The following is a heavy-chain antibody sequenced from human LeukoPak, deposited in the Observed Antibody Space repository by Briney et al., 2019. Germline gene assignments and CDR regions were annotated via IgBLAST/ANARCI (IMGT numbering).Heavy chain of an antibody. CDR2: IRYDGSNK. J-gene: IGHJ4*02. CDR1: GFTFSSYG. V-gene: IGHV3-30*02. D-gene: IGHD2-2*02. CDR3: AKERGSIVVVPAAIFDY. Sequence: GGSLRLSCAASGFTFSSYGMHWVRQAPGKGLEWVAFIRYDGSNKYYADSVKGRFTISRDNSKNTLYLQMNSLRAEDTAVYYCAKERGSIVVVPAAIFDYWGQGTLATVSS.